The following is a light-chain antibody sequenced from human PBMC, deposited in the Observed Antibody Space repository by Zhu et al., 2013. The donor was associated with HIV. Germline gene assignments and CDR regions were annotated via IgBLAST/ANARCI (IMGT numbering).Light chain of an antibody. CDR2: KAS. J-gene: IGKJ1*01. V-gene: IGKV1-5*03. CDR1: QSISNL. CDR3: QQYYTSWT. Sequence: DIQMTQSPSSLSASVGDRVTITCRASQSISNLLAWYQQKSGKAPRLLIYKASTLETGVPSRFSGSGSGTEFTLTISSLQPDDFTTYYCQQYYTSWTFGQGTKVEIK.